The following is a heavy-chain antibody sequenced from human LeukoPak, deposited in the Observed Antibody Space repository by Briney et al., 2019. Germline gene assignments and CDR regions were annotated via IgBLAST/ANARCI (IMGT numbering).Heavy chain of an antibody. CDR1: GFTFSSYA. Sequence: GGSLRLSCAASGFTFSSYAMSWVRQAPGKGLEWVSAISGCGCSTYYADSVKGRLTISRDNSKNTLYLQINSLRAEDTAVYYCAKQYYYDSSGYSGAFDIWGQGTMVTVSS. V-gene: IGHV3-23*01. J-gene: IGHJ3*02. CDR2: ISGCGCST. CDR3: AKQYYYDSSGYSGAFDI. D-gene: IGHD3-22*01.